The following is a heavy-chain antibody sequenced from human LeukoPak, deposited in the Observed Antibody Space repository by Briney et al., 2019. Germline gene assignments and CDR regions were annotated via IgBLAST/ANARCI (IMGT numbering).Heavy chain of an antibody. CDR2: IYYSGST. CDR1: GGSISSSSYY. Sequence: SETLSLTYTVSGGSISSSSYYWGWIRQPPGKGLEWIGSIYYSGSTYYNPSLKSRVTISVDTSKNQFSLKLSSVTAADTAVYYCARGGGEWLLFLPLDYWGQGTLVTVSS. D-gene: IGHD3-3*01. V-gene: IGHV4-39*07. CDR3: ARGGGEWLLFLPLDY. J-gene: IGHJ4*02.